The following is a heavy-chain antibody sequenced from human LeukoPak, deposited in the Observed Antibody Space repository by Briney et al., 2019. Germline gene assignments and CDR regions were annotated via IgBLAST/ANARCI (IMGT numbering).Heavy chain of an antibody. D-gene: IGHD3-16*01. J-gene: IGHJ4*02. Sequence: PSETLSLTCAVYGGSFSGYYWSWIRQPPGKGLELIGEINHSGSTNYNPSLKSRVTISVDTSKNQFSLKLSSVTAADTAVYYCATQRGKNPNSFDYWGKGTLVTASS. CDR3: ATQRGKNPNSFDY. CDR2: INHSGST. V-gene: IGHV4-34*01. CDR1: GGSFSGYY.